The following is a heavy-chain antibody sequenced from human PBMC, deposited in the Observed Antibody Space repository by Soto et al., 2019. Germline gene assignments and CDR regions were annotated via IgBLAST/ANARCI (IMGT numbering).Heavy chain of an antibody. D-gene: IGHD3-22*01. J-gene: IGHJ3*02. CDR1: GGSLSSSAYS. CDR3: ARELLFYDSDGFSWDDAFDI. CDR2: IYQSGST. Sequence: SETLSLTCAVSGGSLSSSAYSWSWIRQPPGKGLEWIGFIYQSGSTYYNPSLKSRVTMSLDRPKNQFSLELSSVTAADTAVYYCARELLFYDSDGFSWDDAFDIWGQGTMVTVSS. V-gene: IGHV4-30-2*01.